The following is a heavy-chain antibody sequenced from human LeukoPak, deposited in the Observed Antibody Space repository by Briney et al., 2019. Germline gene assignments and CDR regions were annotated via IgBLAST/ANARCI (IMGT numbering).Heavy chain of an antibody. D-gene: IGHD3-10*01. CDR3: ARRLLWFRESWFDP. J-gene: IGHJ5*02. CDR2: INPNSGGT. CDR1: GYTFTGYY. V-gene: IGHV1-2*02. Sequence: ASVKVSCKASGYTFTGYYMHWVRQAPGQGLEWMGWINPNSGGTNYAQKFQGRVTITADESTSTAYMELSSLRSEDTAVYYCARRLLWFRESWFDPWGQGTLVTVSS.